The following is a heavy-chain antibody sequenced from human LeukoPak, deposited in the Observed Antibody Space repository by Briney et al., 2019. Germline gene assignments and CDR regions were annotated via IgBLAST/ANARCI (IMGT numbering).Heavy chain of an antibody. J-gene: IGHJ6*02. Sequence: SETLSLTCTVSGDSISRGGYHWSWIRQHPGKGLEWIGYIYYSGSTYYNPSLKSRVTISVDTSKNQFSLKLSSVTAADTAVYYCARGGRSEGMDVWGQGTTVTVSS. V-gene: IGHV4-31*03. D-gene: IGHD4-17*01. CDR2: IYYSGST. CDR1: GDSISRGGYH. CDR3: ARGGRSEGMDV.